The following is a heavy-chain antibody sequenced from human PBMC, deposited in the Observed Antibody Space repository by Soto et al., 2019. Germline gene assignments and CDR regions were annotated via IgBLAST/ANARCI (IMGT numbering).Heavy chain of an antibody. J-gene: IGHJ5*02. CDR3: ARESADGFLRFDP. D-gene: IGHD6-13*01. CDR1: VLNFSDYG. Sequence: VQLVESGGTLVQPGRSLRLSCVASVLNFSDYGMHWVRQAPGKGLEWVAVIWYDGSNKFYADSVKGRFTMSRDNSQNTAYLQMDSLRVEDAAVYYCARESADGFLRFDPWGQGTQVAVSS. CDR2: IWYDGSNK. V-gene: IGHV3-33*01.